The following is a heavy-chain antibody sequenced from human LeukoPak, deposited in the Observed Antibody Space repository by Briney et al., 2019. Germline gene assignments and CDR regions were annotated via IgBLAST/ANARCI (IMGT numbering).Heavy chain of an antibody. Sequence: PGGPLRLSCAASGFTFSSYGMHWVRQAPGKGLEWMAVIWYDGSNKYYADSVKGRFTISRDNSKNTLYLQMNSLRAEDTAVYYCARGVTRYCSSTSCYYFDYWGQGTLVTVSS. CDR1: GFTFSSYG. D-gene: IGHD2-2*01. CDR2: IWYDGSNK. J-gene: IGHJ4*02. CDR3: ARGVTRYCSSTSCYYFDY. V-gene: IGHV3-33*01.